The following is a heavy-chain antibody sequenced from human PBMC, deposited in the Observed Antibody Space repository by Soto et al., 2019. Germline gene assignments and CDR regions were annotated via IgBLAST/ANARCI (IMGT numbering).Heavy chain of an antibody. CDR2: IYYSGST. D-gene: IGHD6-13*01. CDR3: ARIIAAAGTRWFDP. V-gene: IGHV4-31*03. J-gene: IGHJ5*02. CDR1: GGSISSGGYY. Sequence: SSETLSLTCTVSGGSISSGGYYWSWIRQHPGKGLEWIGYIYYSGSTYYNPSLKSRVTISVDTSKNQFSLKLSSVTAADTAVYYCARIIAAAGTRWFDPWGQGTLVTVSS.